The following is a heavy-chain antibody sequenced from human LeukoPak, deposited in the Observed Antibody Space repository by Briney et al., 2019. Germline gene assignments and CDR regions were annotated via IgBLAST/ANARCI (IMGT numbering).Heavy chain of an antibody. CDR1: GYTFTSYG. J-gene: IGHJ4*02. CDR2: IIPILGIA. CDR3: ARAGTVTNWDYFDY. D-gene: IGHD4-17*01. V-gene: IGHV1-69*04. Sequence: SVKVSCKASGYTFTSYGISWVRQAPGQGLEWMGRIIPILGIANYAQKFQGRVTITADKSTSTAYMELSSLRSEDTAVYYCARAGTVTNWDYFDYWGQGTLVTVSS.